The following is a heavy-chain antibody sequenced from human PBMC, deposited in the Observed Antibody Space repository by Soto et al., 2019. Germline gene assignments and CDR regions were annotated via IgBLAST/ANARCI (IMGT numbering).Heavy chain of an antibody. CDR1: GGSFSGYY. Sequence: SETLSLTCAVYGGSFSGYYWSLIRQPPGKGLEWIGEINHSGSTNYNPSLKSRVTISVDTSKNQFSLKLSSVTAADTAVYYCARGRSRYCSGGSCKTSERARYNWFDPWGQGTLVTVSS. CDR2: INHSGST. D-gene: IGHD2-15*01. J-gene: IGHJ5*02. V-gene: IGHV4-34*01. CDR3: ARGRSRYCSGGSCKTSERARYNWFDP.